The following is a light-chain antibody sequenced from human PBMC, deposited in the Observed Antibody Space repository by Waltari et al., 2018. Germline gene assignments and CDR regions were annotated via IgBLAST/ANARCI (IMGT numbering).Light chain of an antibody. CDR1: QSISSW. J-gene: IGKJ4*01. CDR2: NAS. Sequence: DIQMTQSPSTLSASVGDRVTITSRASQSISSWLAWYQQKPGKAPKLLIYNASSLESGVPSRFSGSGSGTEFTLTISSLQPDDFATYYCQQYNSYSRAFGGGTKVEIK. CDR3: QQYNSYSRA. V-gene: IGKV1-5*03.